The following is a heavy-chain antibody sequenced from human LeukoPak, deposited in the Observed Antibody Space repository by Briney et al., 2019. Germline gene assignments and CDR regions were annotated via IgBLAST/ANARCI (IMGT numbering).Heavy chain of an antibody. Sequence: SGTLSLTCAVSGGSISSNHWWSWVRQPPGKGLEWIGEIYHSGSTNYNPSLKGRVTISVDKSKNQFSLRLTSVTAADTAVYYCAREADFWTGYYQGFDYWGQGTLVTVSS. J-gene: IGHJ4*02. D-gene: IGHD3/OR15-3a*01. CDR2: IYHSGST. CDR1: GGSISSNHW. CDR3: AREADFWTGYYQGFDY. V-gene: IGHV4-4*02.